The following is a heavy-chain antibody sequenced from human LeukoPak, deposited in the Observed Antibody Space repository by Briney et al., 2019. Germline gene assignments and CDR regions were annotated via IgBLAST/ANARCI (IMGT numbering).Heavy chain of an antibody. V-gene: IGHV4-39*07. CDR2: IYYSGST. CDR1: GGSISSSSYY. J-gene: IGHJ4*02. D-gene: IGHD6-19*01. CDR3: ARVEQWLLVLNY. Sequence: SETLSLTCTVSGGSISSSSYYWGWIRQPPGKGLEWIGSIYYSGSTYYNPSLKSRVTISVDTSKNQFSLKLSSVTAADTAVYYCARVEQWLLVLNYWGQGTLVTVSS.